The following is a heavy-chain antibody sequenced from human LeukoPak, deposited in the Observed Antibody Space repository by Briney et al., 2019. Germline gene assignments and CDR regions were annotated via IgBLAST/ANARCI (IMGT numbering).Heavy chain of an antibody. CDR1: GGSISSYY. D-gene: IGHD3-16*01. V-gene: IGHV4-59*01. Sequence: SETLSLTCTVSGGSISSYYWSWIRQPPGKGLEWIGYIYYSGSTNYNPSLKSRITISVDTSKNQFSLKLSSVTAADTAVYYCARFGSLREPIHDYWGQGTLVTVSS. CDR3: ARFGSLREPIHDY. J-gene: IGHJ4*02. CDR2: IYYSGST.